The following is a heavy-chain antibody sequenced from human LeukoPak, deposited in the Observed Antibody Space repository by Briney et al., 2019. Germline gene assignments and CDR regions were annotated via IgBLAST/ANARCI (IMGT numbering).Heavy chain of an antibody. CDR1: GGSISSGGYS. J-gene: IGHJ6*02. CDR2: IYYSGST. Sequence: PSETLSLTCTVSGGSISSGGYSWSWIRQHPGKGLEWIGYIYYSGSTYYNPSLKSRVTISVDTSKNQFSLKLSSVTAADTAVYYCARDRPTYYYDSSGSYYYYGMDVWGQGTTVTVSS. D-gene: IGHD3-22*01. V-gene: IGHV4-31*03. CDR3: ARDRPTYYYDSSGSYYYYGMDV.